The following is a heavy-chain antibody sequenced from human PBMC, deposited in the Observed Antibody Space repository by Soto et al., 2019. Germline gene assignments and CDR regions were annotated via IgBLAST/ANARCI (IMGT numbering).Heavy chain of an antibody. D-gene: IGHD6-6*01. CDR3: ASTQPRLGLVTYMDV. V-gene: IGHV1-2*04. CDR1: GYTFTGYY. CDR2: INPNSGGT. J-gene: IGHJ6*03. Sequence: ASVKVSCKASGYTFTGYYMHWVRQAPGQGLEWMGWINPNSGGTNYAQKFQGWVTMTRDTSISTAYMELSSLRSEDTAVYYCASTQPRLGLVTYMDVWGKGTTVTVSS.